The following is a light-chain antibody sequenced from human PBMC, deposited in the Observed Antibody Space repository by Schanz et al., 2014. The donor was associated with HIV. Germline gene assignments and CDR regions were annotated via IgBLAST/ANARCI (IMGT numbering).Light chain of an antibody. Sequence: QSVLTQPPSASGTPGQRVTISCSGSSSNIGSNTGNWHPQLPGTVPKLLMYANNQRASGVPDRFSGSGSGTSASLAISGLRSEDEADYYCAAWDDSLSAVVFGGGTKLTVL. CDR2: ANN. CDR3: AAWDDSLSAVV. J-gene: IGLJ2*01. CDR1: SSNIGSNT. V-gene: IGLV1-44*01.